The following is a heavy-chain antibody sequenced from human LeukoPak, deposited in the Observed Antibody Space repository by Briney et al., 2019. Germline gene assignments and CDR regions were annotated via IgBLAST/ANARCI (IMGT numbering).Heavy chain of an antibody. J-gene: IGHJ4*02. CDR3: ARELGDYGDGEDY. V-gene: IGHV1-18*01. D-gene: IGHD4-17*01. Sequence: GAAVKVSFKASGYTFTNYGVSWVRQAPRQGLEWMGWIIAYNGNTNYAQKLQGRVTMTTDTSASTAYMELRSMRSADTAVYYCARELGDYGDGEDYWGQGTLVTVSS. CDR2: IIAYNGNT. CDR1: GYTFTNYG.